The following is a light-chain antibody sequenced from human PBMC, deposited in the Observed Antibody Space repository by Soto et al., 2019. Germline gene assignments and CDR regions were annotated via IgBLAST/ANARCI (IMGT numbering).Light chain of an antibody. V-gene: IGKV1-39*01. CDR2: AAT. CDR1: QSIGSY. CDR3: QQSYSYVCT. Sequence: DVQMTQSPSSLSASVGDRVTITCRASQSIGSYLHWYQQKPRTAPKLLIYAATTLQSGVPSRFSGSGSGTAFTLTISSLQPEDFATYYCQQSYSYVCTFGQGTKVDI. J-gene: IGKJ1*01.